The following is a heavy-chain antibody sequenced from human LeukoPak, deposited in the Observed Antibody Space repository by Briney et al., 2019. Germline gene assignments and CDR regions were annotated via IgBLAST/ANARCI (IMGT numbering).Heavy chain of an antibody. CDR3: ARVLRQQLSLFDY. CDR1: GVSISSGGYY. Sequence: SETLSLTCTVSGVSISSGGYYWSWIRQHPGKGLELIGYIYYSGSTYYNPSLKSRVTISVDTSKNQFSLKLSSVTAADTAVYYCARVLRQQLSLFDYWGQGTLVTVSS. CDR2: IYYSGST. D-gene: IGHD6-13*01. J-gene: IGHJ4*02. V-gene: IGHV4-31*03.